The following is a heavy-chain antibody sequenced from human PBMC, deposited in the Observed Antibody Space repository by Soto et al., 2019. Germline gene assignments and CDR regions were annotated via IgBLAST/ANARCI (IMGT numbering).Heavy chain of an antibody. CDR2: MNPNSGNT. V-gene: IGHV1-8*01. CDR3: ARVAEWQQLFLDMDY. CDR1: GYTFTSYD. D-gene: IGHD6-13*01. J-gene: IGHJ4*02. Sequence: ASVKVSCKASGYTFTSYDISWVRQATGQGLEWMGWMNPNSGNTGYAQKFQGRVTMTRNTSISTAYMELSSLRSEDTAVYYCARVAEWQQLFLDMDYWGQGTLVTVSS.